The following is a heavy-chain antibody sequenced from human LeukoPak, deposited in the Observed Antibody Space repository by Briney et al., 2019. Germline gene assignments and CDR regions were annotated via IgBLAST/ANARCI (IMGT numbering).Heavy chain of an antibody. J-gene: IGHJ4*02. CDR3: AKDRGSGWYPKRNYFDY. Sequence: GGSLRLSCAASGFTFSSYGMRRVRQAPGKGLEWGAVISYAGSNKYYADSVKGRFTISRDNSKNTLYLQMNSLRAEDTAVYYCAKDRGSGWYPKRNYFDYWGQGTLVTVSS. D-gene: IGHD6-19*01. V-gene: IGHV3-30*18. CDR2: ISYAGSNK. CDR1: GFTFSSYG.